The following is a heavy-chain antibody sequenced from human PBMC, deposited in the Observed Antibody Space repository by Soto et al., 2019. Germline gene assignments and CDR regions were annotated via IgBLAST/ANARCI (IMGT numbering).Heavy chain of an antibody. CDR2: IIPIFGTA. CDR1: GGTFSSYA. V-gene: IGHV1-69*01. Sequence: SVKVSCAASGGTFSSYAIIWVRQAPGQGLEWMGGIIPIFGTANYAQKFQGRVTITADESTSTAYMELSSLRSEDTAVYYCVRARRQKWAFDICGQGTMVTVSS. J-gene: IGHJ3*02. CDR3: VRARRQKWAFDI. D-gene: IGHD6-6*01.